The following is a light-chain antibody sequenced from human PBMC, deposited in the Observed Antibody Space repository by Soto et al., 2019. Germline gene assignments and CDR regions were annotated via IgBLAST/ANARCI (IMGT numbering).Light chain of an antibody. CDR2: GAS. CDR1: QSIANY. Sequence: EIALRLSPYTLSLSPGERATLSXXASQSIANYVAWYHQRPGQAPRLVIYGASNRATDIPARFSGSGSGTDFTLTISSVEAEDFGVYYCQQRNDWPRNSFGQGTRLEI. V-gene: IGKV3-11*01. J-gene: IGKJ5*01. CDR3: QQRNDWPRNS.